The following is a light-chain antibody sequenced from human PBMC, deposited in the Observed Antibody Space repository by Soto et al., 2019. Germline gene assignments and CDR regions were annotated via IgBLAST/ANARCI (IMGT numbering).Light chain of an antibody. CDR2: AAS. CDR1: QGISNY. CDR3: QKYNSAPRT. V-gene: IGKV1-27*01. J-gene: IGKJ1*01. Sequence: DIQMTQSPSSLSASVGDRVTITCRASQGISNYLAWYQQKPGKVPKLLIYAASTVQSGVPSRFSGSGSGTDFTLTISSLQPEDVPTYYCQKYNSAPRTFGQRTKLEIK.